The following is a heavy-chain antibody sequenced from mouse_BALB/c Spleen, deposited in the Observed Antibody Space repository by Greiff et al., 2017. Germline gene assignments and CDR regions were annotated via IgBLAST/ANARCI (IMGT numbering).Heavy chain of an antibody. D-gene: IGHD2-2*01. CDR3: ARNYGYDEAWFAY. V-gene: IGHV1S135*01. CDR1: GYAFTSYN. J-gene: IGHJ3*01. CDR2: IDPYNGGT. Sequence: VQLKESGPELVKPGASVKVSCKASGYAFTSYNMYWVKQSHGKSLEWIGYIDPYNGGTSYNQKFKGKATLTVDKSSSTAYMHLNSLTSEDSAVYYCARNYGYDEAWFAYWGQGTLVTVSA.